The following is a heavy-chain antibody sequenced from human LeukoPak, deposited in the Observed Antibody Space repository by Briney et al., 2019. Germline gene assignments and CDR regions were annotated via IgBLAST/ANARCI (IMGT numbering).Heavy chain of an antibody. Sequence: PSETLSLTCTVSGDSISSSLYYWGWLRQPPGKGLEWIGSVYYSGSTSYNPSLKSRVTISVDTSKNQFSLKLSSVTAADTAVYYCARQWELRFDWGQGTLVTVSS. J-gene: IGHJ4*02. CDR2: VYYSGST. V-gene: IGHV4-39*07. CDR3: ARQWELRFD. CDR1: GDSISSSLYY. D-gene: IGHD1-26*01.